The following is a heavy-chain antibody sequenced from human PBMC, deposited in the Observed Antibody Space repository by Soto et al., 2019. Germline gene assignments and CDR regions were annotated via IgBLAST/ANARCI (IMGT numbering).Heavy chain of an antibody. CDR3: AAPPRY. CDR1: GGSISNYY. J-gene: IGHJ4*02. D-gene: IGHD6-6*01. CDR2: IYNSGST. Sequence: QMQLQESGPGLVKPSETLSLTCTVSGGSISNYYWNWIRQPPGKGLEWIGYIYNSGSTNYNPSLKSRVTISVDTSKNQFSLKLTSVTAADTAVYYCAAPPRYWGQGTLVTVSS. V-gene: IGHV4-59*01.